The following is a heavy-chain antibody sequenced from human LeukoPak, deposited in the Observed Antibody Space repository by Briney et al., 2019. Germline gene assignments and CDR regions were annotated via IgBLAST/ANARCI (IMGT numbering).Heavy chain of an antibody. J-gene: IGHJ6*04. CDR2: IHYRGGT. V-gene: IGHV4-59*08. CDR3: ARHLGLAV. CDR1: GASISSDY. Sequence: SETLSLTCSVSGASISSDYWSWIRQSPGKGLEWIGYIHYRGGTSYNPALKSRVSISLDTSKNHFSLNLTSITAADTAVYYCARHLGLAVWGKGTTVTVSS.